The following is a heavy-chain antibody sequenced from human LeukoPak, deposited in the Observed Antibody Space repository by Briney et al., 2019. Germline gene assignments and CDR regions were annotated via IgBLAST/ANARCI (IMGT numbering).Heavy chain of an antibody. D-gene: IGHD3-10*01. CDR1: GGSMSGYF. Sequence: SETLSLTYTVSGGSMSGYFWSWIRQPPGKGLEWIGYIYYSGSTDYNPSLKSRVTISVDTSKNQFSLRLSSVTAADTAVYYCARHYSGSGSYSFDYWGQGTLVTVSS. CDR2: IYYSGST. CDR3: ARHYSGSGSYSFDY. V-gene: IGHV4-59*08. J-gene: IGHJ4*02.